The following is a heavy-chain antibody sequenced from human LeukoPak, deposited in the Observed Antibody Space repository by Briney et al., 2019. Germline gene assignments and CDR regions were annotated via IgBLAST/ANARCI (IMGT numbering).Heavy chain of an antibody. CDR3: ARPTLGIAVDTRYWYFDL. CDR1: GYTFTGYY. Sequence: GASVKVSCKASGYTFTGYYMHWVRQAPGQGLEWMGWINPNSGGTNYAQKLQGRVTMTTDTSTSTAYMELRSLRSDDTAVYYCARPTLGIAVDTRYWYFDLWGRGTLVTVSS. J-gene: IGHJ2*01. V-gene: IGHV1-2*02. D-gene: IGHD6-19*01. CDR2: INPNSGGT.